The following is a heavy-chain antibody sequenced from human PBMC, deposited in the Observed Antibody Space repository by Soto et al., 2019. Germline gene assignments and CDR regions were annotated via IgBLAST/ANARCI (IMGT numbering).Heavy chain of an antibody. Sequence: SETLSLTCTVSGVSISSGGYYWSWIRQHPGKGLEWIGNIYYSGRTYYNPSLKSRVIMSVDTSKNHFSLNLNSVTAADTAMYDCASVIGGGSEYYFDYWGQGTLVTVSS. D-gene: IGHD2-15*01. CDR2: IYYSGRT. CDR3: ASVIGGGSEYYFDY. V-gene: IGHV4-31*03. J-gene: IGHJ4*02. CDR1: GVSISSGGYY.